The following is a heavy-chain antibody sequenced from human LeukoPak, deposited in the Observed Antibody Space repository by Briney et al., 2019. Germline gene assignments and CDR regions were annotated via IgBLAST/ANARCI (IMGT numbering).Heavy chain of an antibody. CDR1: GASIRSGDYY. J-gene: IGHJ3*02. D-gene: IGHD2-15*01. Sequence: SETLSLTCTVSGASIRSGDYYWSWIRQPPGKGLEWIGYIYDSGSTYYNPSLKSRITISVDTSENRFSLKLSSVTATDTAVYYCARDCGGGSCYGVFDIGGKGKMATVS. V-gene: IGHV4-30-4*01. CDR2: IYDSGST. CDR3: ARDCGGGSCYGVFDI.